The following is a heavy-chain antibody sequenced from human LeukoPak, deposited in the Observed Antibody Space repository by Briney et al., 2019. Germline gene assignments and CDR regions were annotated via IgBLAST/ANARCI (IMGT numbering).Heavy chain of an antibody. CDR2: INHSGST. CDR3: ARTTEGGYTYGYFYYYYMDV. D-gene: IGHD5-18*01. V-gene: IGHV4-34*01. Sequence: SETLSLTCTVYGGSFSGYYWSWIRQPPGKGLEWIGEINHSGSTNYNPSLKSRVTISVDTSKNQFSLKLSSVTAADTAVYYCARTTEGGYTYGYFYYYYMDVWGKGTTVTISS. J-gene: IGHJ6*03. CDR1: GGSFSGYY.